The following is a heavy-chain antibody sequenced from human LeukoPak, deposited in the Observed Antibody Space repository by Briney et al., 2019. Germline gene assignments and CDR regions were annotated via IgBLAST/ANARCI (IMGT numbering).Heavy chain of an antibody. CDR3: ARLITLGETGYYFDY. V-gene: IGHV4-39*01. J-gene: IGHJ4*02. Sequence: SETLSLTCTVSGGSISSSSYYWGWIRQPPGKGLEWIGSIYYSGSTYYNPSLKSRVTISVDTSKNQFSLKLSSVTAADTAVYYCARLITLGETGYYFDYWGQGTLVTVSS. D-gene: IGHD3-10*01. CDR2: IYYSGST. CDR1: GGSISSSSYY.